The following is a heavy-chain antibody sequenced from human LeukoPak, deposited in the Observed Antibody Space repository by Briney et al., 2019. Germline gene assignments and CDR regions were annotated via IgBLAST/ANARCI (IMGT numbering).Heavy chain of an antibody. CDR2: IYPSGRT. Sequence: SSETLSLTCAVSGYSISSGYYWGWIRQPPGKGVEWIGSIYPSGRTYYNPSPKSRVTISVDTSKNQFSLKLSSVTAADTAVYYCARQAGYYYYMDVWGKGTTVTVSS. CDR1: GYSISSGYY. V-gene: IGHV4-38-2*01. J-gene: IGHJ6*03. CDR3: ARQAGYYYYMDV.